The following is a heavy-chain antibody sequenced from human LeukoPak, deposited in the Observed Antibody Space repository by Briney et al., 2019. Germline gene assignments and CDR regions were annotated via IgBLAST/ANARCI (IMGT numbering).Heavy chain of an antibody. Sequence: ASVKVSCKSSGYTFTSYYIHWVRQAPGQGLEWMGIITPSGGSTSYAQKFQGRVTMTRDTSTSTVYMEVSSLRSEDTAAYYCARDTISGWYDYWGQGTLVTVSS. J-gene: IGHJ4*02. D-gene: IGHD6-19*01. CDR2: ITPSGGST. V-gene: IGHV1-46*01. CDR3: ARDTISGWYDY. CDR1: GYTFTSYY.